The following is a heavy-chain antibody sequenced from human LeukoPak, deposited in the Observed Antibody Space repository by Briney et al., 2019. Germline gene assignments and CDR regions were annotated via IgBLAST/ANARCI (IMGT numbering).Heavy chain of an antibody. D-gene: IGHD3-10*01. V-gene: IGHV1-2*02. CDR2: INPNSGGT. CDR1: GYTFTGYY. Sequence: ASVKVSCKASGYTFTGYYMHWVRQAPGQGLEWMGWINPNSGGTNYAQKFQGRVTMTRDTSISTAYMELSRLRSDDTAVYYCATSTMVRGVIYYFDYWGQGTLVTVSS. CDR3: ATSTMVRGVIYYFDY. J-gene: IGHJ4*02.